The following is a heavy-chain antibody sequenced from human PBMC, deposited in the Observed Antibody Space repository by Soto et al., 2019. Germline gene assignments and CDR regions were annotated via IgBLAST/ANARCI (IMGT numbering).Heavy chain of an antibody. CDR2: ISGSGGST. CDR1: GFTFSSYA. J-gene: IGHJ4*02. V-gene: IGHV3-23*01. Sequence: PGGSLRLSCAASGFTFSSYAMSWVRQAPGKGLEWVSAISGSGGSTYYADSVEGRFTISRDNSKNTLYLQMNSLRAEDTAVYYCAKVRGSSPHGGFDYWGQGTLVTVSS. D-gene: IGHD6-6*01. CDR3: AKVRGSSPHGGFDY.